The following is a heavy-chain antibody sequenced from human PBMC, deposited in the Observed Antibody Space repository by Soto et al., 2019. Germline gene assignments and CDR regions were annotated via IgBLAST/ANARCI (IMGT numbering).Heavy chain of an antibody. Sequence: GGSLRLSCAASGFTFSSYGMHWVRQAPGKGLEWVAVIWYDGSNKYYADSVKGRFTISRDNSKNTLYLQMNSLRAEDTAVYYCARDGPLRWGFYYYYGMDVWGQGTTVTVSS. V-gene: IGHV3-33*01. D-gene: IGHD4-17*01. CDR3: ARDGPLRWGFYYYYGMDV. J-gene: IGHJ6*02. CDR1: GFTFSSYG. CDR2: IWYDGSNK.